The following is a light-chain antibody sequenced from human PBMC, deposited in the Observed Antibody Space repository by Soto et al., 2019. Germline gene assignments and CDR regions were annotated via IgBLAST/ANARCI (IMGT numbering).Light chain of an antibody. J-gene: IGKJ1*01. Sequence: DIQMTQYPSTRSRSLGYRCTITCRASQTIYTWLAWYQQKPGRAPKLLIYDASTLESWVPSRFSGSGSGTEFTLTISSLQPDDFATYYCHQYSAKWAFGQGTKVDIK. V-gene: IGKV1-5*01. CDR2: DAS. CDR1: QTIYTW. CDR3: HQYSAKWA.